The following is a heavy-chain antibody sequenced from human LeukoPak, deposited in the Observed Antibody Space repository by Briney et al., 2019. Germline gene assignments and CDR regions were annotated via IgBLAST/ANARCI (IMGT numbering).Heavy chain of an antibody. CDR1: GYSISGGYY. V-gene: IGHV4-38-2*02. J-gene: IGHJ1*01. D-gene: IGHD3-10*01. CDR2: VYHSGTT. CDR3: ARDSAYRGPKATVGLEYFHY. Sequence: SETLSLTCRVSGYSISGGYYWAWLRQPPGKGPEWIGSVYHSGTTSYNPSLESRITISIDTSRNQFSLNLTSVTAADTAVYYCARDSAYRGPKATVGLEYFHYWGQGTLVTVSS.